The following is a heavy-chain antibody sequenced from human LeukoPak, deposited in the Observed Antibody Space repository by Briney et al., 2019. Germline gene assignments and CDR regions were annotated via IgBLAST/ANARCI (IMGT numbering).Heavy chain of an antibody. J-gene: IGHJ4*02. CDR1: SFTFSGYA. Sequence: GGSLRLSCAASSFTFSGYAMNWVRQAPGKGLEWVSGISGSGDSTYYADSVKGRFTISRDNSKNTLYLQMNSLRAEDTAVYYCAKDETWSPSICDYWGQGTLVIVSS. CDR2: ISGSGDST. V-gene: IGHV3-23*01. CDR3: AKDETWSPSICDY. D-gene: IGHD3-3*01.